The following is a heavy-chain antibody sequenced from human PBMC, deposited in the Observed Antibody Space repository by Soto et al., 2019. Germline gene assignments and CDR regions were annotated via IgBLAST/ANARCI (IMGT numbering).Heavy chain of an antibody. CDR3: ARHRYSYGVYYFDY. CDR2: FYYSVST. CDR1: GGSISNYY. V-gene: IGHV4-59*08. D-gene: IGHD5-18*01. Sequence: SETLSLTCIVSGGSISNYYWSWIRQPPGKGLEWIGYFYYSVSTNYTPSLTSRVTISVDTSKNHFSLKLSSVTAADTAVYYCARHRYSYGVYYFDYWGQGTLVTVSS. J-gene: IGHJ4*02.